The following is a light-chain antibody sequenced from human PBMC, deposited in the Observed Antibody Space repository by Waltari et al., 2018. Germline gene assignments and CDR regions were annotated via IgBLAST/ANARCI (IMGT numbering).Light chain of an antibody. CDR3: QQYYSTPHT. CDR1: QSVLYSSNNKNY. CDR2: WAS. V-gene: IGKV4-1*01. J-gene: IGKJ2*01. Sequence: DIVMTQSPDSLAVSLGERATVNCKSSQSVLYSSNNKNYLAWYQQKPGQPPKLLIYWASTRESGVPDRFSGSESETDFTLTISNLQAEDVAVYYCQQYYSTPHTFGQGTKLEIK.